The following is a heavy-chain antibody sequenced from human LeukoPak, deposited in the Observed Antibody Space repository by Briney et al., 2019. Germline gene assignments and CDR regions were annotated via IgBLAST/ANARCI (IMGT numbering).Heavy chain of an antibody. J-gene: IGHJ6*03. CDR3: ARQISDYYYYYMDV. V-gene: IGHV4-39*01. CDR2: IYYTETT. Sequence: SETLSLTCTVSGGSLSSRNDYWGWVRQSPGKGLEWVGSIYYTETTYYNPSLESRVTISVDASKNQFSLKLRSVTAADTAQYYCARQISDYYYYYMDVWGTGTTVTVSS. D-gene: IGHD6-19*01. CDR1: GGSLSSRNDY.